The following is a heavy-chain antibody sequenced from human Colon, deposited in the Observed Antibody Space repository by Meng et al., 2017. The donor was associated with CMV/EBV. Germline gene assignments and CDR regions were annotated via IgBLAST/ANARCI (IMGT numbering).Heavy chain of an antibody. V-gene: IGHV4-39*07. CDR1: GGLISGSSYY. CDR3: ARTVQWLAPFYYYMDV. J-gene: IGHJ6*03. D-gene: IGHD3-22*01. Sequence: QLQLQESGPGLVKASETLSLTCTVSGGLISGSSYYWGWIRQPPGKGLEWIGSMYYSGNTHYKSSLKSRVTISVDTSKNQFSLRLNSVTAADTAVYYCARTVQWLAPFYYYMDVWGKGTLVTVSS. CDR2: MYYSGNT.